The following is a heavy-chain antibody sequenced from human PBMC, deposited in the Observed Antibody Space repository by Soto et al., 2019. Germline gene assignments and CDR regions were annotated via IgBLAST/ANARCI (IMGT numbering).Heavy chain of an antibody. V-gene: IGHV4-34*01. CDR3: ARGVAARQYNWFDP. J-gene: IGHJ5*02. CDR1: GGSFSGYY. CDR2: ISHSGST. D-gene: IGHD6-6*01. Sequence: SETLSLTCAVYGGSFSGYYWSWIRQPPGKGLEWIGEISHSGSTNYNPSLKSRVTISVDTSKNQFSLKLSSVTAADTAVYYCARGVAARQYNWFDPWGQGTLVTVSS.